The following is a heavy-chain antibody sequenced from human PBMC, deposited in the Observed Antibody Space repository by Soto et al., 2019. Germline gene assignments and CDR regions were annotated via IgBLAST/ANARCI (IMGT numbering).Heavy chain of an antibody. D-gene: IGHD3-22*01. V-gene: IGHV3-23*04. CDR3: ANGHYYDSSGYGNDY. Sequence: VQLVESGGGVVQPGRSLRLSCAASGFTFSSYGMHWVRQAPGKGLEWVSAISGGGGSTYYADSVKGRFTISRDNSKNTLNLQMNSLSAEDTAVYYCANGHYYDSSGYGNDYWGQGTLVTVSS. J-gene: IGHJ4*02. CDR1: GFTFSSYG. CDR2: ISGGGGST.